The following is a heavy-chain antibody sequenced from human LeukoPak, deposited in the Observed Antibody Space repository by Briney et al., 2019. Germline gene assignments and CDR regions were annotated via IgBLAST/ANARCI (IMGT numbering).Heavy chain of an antibody. J-gene: IGHJ4*02. CDR3: AKDHYGDYDGVPTFDY. CDR1: GFTFRSYG. Sequence: GGSLRLSCAASGFTFRSYGMSWVRQAPGQGLGWVSTISYSGRSTYYEDSVKGRFTISRDNSKNTLYLQMNSLRAEDTAVYYCAKDHYGDYDGVPTFDYWGQGTLVTVSS. D-gene: IGHD4-17*01. V-gene: IGHV3-23*01. CDR2: ISYSGRST.